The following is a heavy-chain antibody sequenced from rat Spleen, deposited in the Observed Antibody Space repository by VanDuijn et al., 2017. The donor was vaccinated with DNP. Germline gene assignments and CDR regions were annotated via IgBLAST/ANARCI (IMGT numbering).Heavy chain of an antibody. J-gene: IGHJ1*01. CDR2: ITNSGDST. D-gene: IGHD1-1*01. V-gene: IGHV5-20*01. CDR3: TRDSGDWYFDF. CDR1: GFTFSDYY. Sequence: EVQLVESGGGLVQPGRSLKLSCAASGFTFSDYYMAWVRQAPTKGLEWVASITNSGDSTYYRDSVKGRFTFSRDNAKSTLYLQMDSLRSEDTATYYCTRDSGDWYFDFWGPGTMVTVSS.